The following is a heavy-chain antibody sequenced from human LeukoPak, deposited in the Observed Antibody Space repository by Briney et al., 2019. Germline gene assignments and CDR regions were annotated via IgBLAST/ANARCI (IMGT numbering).Heavy chain of an antibody. CDR2: MNPNSGNT. V-gene: IGHV1-8*01. J-gene: IGHJ5*02. D-gene: IGHD2-15*01. CDR1: GYTFTSYD. Sequence: KPGASVKVSCKASGYTFTSYDINWVRQATGQGLEWMGWMNPNSGNTGYAQKFQGRVTMTRNTSISTAYMELSSLRSEDTAVYYCARGPPYCSGGSCYGSPWGQGTLVTVSS. CDR3: ARGPPYCSGGSCYGSP.